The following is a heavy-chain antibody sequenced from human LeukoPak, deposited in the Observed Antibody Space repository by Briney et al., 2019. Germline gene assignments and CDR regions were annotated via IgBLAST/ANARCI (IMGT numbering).Heavy chain of an antibody. V-gene: IGHV4-39*01. CDR2: ISYTGST. J-gene: IGHJ4*02. Sequence: SETLSLTCTVSGGSISSSSYYWGWIRQPPGKGLEWIGSISYTGSTYYNSSLRSRVTISVDTSKNQFSLKLSSLTAADTAVYYCARSDGLFGGTFDYWGQGTLVTVSS. D-gene: IGHD2-15*01. CDR3: ARSDGLFGGTFDY. CDR1: GGSISSSSYY.